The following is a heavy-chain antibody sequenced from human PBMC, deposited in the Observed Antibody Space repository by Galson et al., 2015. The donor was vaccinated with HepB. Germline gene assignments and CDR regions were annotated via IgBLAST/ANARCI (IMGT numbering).Heavy chain of an antibody. CDR3: ARDGDETYQLDY. Sequence: SVKVSCKASGYTFNSYGISWVRQAPGQGLEWMGWISANSGNTNYAQKVQGRVTMTTDTSTSTAYMELRSLRSDDTAIYFCARDGDETYQLDYWGQGTLITVSS. CDR2: ISANSGNT. D-gene: IGHD3-10*01. J-gene: IGHJ4*02. CDR1: GYTFNSYG. V-gene: IGHV1-18*01.